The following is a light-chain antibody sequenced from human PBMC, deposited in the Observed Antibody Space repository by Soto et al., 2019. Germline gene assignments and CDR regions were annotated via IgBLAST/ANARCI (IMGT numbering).Light chain of an antibody. CDR3: TSYTSARTLV. CDR2: EAA. J-gene: IGLJ2*01. V-gene: IGLV2-14*01. Sequence: QSVLTQPASVSGSPGQSITISCTGTSDDIGANNYVSWYQHHPGKAPKILIYEAANRPSGISHRFSGSKSGNTASLTISGLQAEDEADYFCTSYTSARTLVFGGGTKVTVL. CDR1: SDDIGANNY.